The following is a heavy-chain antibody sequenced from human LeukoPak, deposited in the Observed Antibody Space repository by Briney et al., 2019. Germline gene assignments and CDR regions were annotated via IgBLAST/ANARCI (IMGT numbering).Heavy chain of an antibody. D-gene: IGHD5-18*01. Sequence: ASVKVSCKASGYTFTGYYMHWVRQAPGQGLEWMGWINPNSGGTNYAQKFQGRVTMTRDTSISTAYMELSRLRSDDTAVYYCARALDTAMATTYDYLGQGTLVTVSS. CDR1: GYTFTGYY. CDR2: INPNSGGT. J-gene: IGHJ4*02. V-gene: IGHV1-2*02. CDR3: ARALDTAMATTYDY.